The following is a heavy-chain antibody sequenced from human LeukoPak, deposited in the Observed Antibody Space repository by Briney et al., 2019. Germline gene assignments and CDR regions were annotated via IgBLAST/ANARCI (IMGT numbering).Heavy chain of an antibody. CDR1: GGTFSSYA. J-gene: IGHJ4*02. D-gene: IGHD2-15*01. CDR3: ARRLGGGGFDY. Sequence: ASVKVSCKASGGTFSSYAISWVRQAPGQGLEWMGRIIPILGIANYAQKFQGRVTITADKSTSTAYMELSSLRSEDTAVYYCARRLGGGGFDYWGQGTLVTVSS. V-gene: IGHV1-69*04. CDR2: IIPILGIA.